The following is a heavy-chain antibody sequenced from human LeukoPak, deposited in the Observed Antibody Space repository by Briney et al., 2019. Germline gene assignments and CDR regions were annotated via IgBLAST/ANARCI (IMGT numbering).Heavy chain of an antibody. CDR1: GYTFTSYG. CDR2: ISAYNGST. D-gene: IGHD3-22*01. J-gene: IGHJ4*02. CDR3: ARVGYYYDSSGEGY. V-gene: IGHV1-18*04. Sequence: PWASVKVSCKASGYTFTSYGISWVRQAPGQELEWMGWISAYNGSTNYAQKLQGRVTVTTDTSTSTAYMELRSLRSDDTAVYYCARVGYYYDSSGEGYWGQGTLVAVSS.